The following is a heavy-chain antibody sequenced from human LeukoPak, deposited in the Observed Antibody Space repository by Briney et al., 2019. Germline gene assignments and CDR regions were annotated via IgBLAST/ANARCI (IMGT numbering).Heavy chain of an antibody. Sequence: SQTLSLTCTVSGGSISSGDYYWSWIRQPPGKGLEWIGEINHSGSTNYNPSLKSRVTISVDTSKNQFSLKLSSVTAADTAVYYCASRTTHWFDPWGQGTLVTVSS. CDR3: ASRTTHWFDP. CDR2: INHSGST. D-gene: IGHD1-14*01. J-gene: IGHJ5*02. CDR1: GGSISSGDYY. V-gene: IGHV4-30-4*08.